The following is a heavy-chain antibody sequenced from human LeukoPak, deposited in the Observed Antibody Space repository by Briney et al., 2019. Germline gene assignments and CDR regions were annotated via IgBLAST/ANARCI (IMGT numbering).Heavy chain of an antibody. D-gene: IGHD3-10*01. CDR3: ARGGSGGRAFDI. J-gene: IGHJ3*02. CDR1: GDGVSSNTAA. CDR2: TYYRSKWVN. V-gene: IGHV6-1*01. Sequence: SQTLSLTCAISGDGVSSNTAAWIWIRQSPSRGLEWLGRTYYRSKWVNEYAVSVKGRITINPDTSMNQFSLQLNSVTPEDTAIYYCARGGSGGRAFDIWGQGTMVTVSS.